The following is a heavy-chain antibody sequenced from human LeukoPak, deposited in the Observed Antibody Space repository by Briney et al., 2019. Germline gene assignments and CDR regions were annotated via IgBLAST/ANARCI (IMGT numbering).Heavy chain of an antibody. V-gene: IGHV4-30-2*01. D-gene: IGHD6-13*01. CDR1: GGSISSGGYS. CDR2: IYHSGST. CDR3: ARLSSSWYLYFDY. Sequence: PSETLSLTCAVSGGSISSGGYSWSWLRQPPGKGMEWIGYIYHSGSTYYNPSLKSRVTISVDRSKNQFSLKLSSVTAADTAVYYCARLSSSWYLYFDYWGQGTLVTVSS. J-gene: IGHJ4*02.